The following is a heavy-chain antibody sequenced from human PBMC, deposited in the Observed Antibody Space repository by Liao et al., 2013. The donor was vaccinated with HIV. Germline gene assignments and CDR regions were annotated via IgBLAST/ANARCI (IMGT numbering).Heavy chain of an antibody. D-gene: IGHD2-15*01. Sequence: QVHLQQWGAGLLKPSETLSLTCAVYGGSLSGYQWNWIRQSPGKGLEWIGEIDHSGGGKYNPALKSRVTMSVDTSKKQFALKVRSVTAADTAVYYCARGNVVVMIPAFDIWGQGTLVTVSA. J-gene: IGHJ3*02. CDR2: IDHSGGG. CDR1: GGSLSGYQ. V-gene: IGHV4-34*01. CDR3: ARGNVVVMIPAFDI.